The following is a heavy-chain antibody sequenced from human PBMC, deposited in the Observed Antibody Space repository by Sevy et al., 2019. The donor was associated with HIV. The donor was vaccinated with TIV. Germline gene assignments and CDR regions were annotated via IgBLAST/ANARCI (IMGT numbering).Heavy chain of an antibody. V-gene: IGHV4-39*01. J-gene: IGHJ5*02. D-gene: IGHD2-15*01. CDR2: ISYTGST. CDR1: GFSISGGAYN. Sequence: LLMQSQTLSLTCTVSGFSISGGAYNWGWIRQPPGKGLEWIGSISYTGSTYYNPSLKSRVTISVDTSENQFSLKLTSVTAADTAVYYCARRGDNNWFDPWGQGTLVTVSS. CDR3: ARRGDNNWFDP.